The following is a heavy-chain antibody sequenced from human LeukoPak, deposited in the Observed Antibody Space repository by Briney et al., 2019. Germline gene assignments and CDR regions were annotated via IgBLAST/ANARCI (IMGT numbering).Heavy chain of an antibody. D-gene: IGHD3-10*01. CDR3: ARIYGMVRGLYHNWFDP. V-gene: IGHV1-69*10. Sequence: GASVKVSCKASGGTFSFYAIAWVRQAPGQGLEWMGGIVPILATTSYAQKFQGRVTITADKSTSTAYMELSSLRSEDTAVYYCARIYGMVRGLYHNWFDPWGQGTLVTVSS. CDR2: IVPILATT. CDR1: GGTFSFYA. J-gene: IGHJ5*02.